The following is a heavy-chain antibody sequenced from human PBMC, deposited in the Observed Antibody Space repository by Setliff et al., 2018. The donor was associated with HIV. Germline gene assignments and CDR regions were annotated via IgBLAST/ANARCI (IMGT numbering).Heavy chain of an antibody. CDR2: IYYSGTT. CDR3: AGRGGYNDWYFDY. CDR1: GVSMSSHY. D-gene: IGHD5-12*01. V-gene: IGHV4-59*11. Sequence: NPSETLPLTCNVSGVSMSSHYWGWIRQAPGQPPNKGLEWIGNIYYSGTTNYNPSLESRVTISIDTSKSQFSLKLTSVTTADTAMYYCAGRGGYNDWYFDYWGQGALVTVSS. J-gene: IGHJ4*02.